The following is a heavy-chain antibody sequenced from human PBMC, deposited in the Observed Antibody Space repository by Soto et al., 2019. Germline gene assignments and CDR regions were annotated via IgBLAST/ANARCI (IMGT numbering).Heavy chain of an antibody. D-gene: IGHD5-12*01. CDR1: GFTFSSYT. Sequence: EVQLVESGGGLVKPGGSLTLSCAASGFTFSSYTMNWVRQSPGKGLEWVSAVSGSSSLINYAYSVKGRFTISRDNAKNSLYLQLNSLRAEDTAVYYCARDNGGYDPYYWYYGMDVWGQGTTVTVSS. CDR2: VSGSSSLI. J-gene: IGHJ6*02. V-gene: IGHV3-21*01. CDR3: ARDNGGYDPYYWYYGMDV.